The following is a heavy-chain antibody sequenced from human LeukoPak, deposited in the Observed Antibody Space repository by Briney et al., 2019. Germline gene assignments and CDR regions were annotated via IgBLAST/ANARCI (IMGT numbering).Heavy chain of an antibody. CDR3: ARDSGSGPTGAFDI. Sequence: GGSLRLSCAASGFTFSSYWMHWVRQAPGKGLVWVSRINTDGSSTSYADSVKGRFTISRDNAKNTLYLQMNSLRAEDTAVYYCARDSGSGPTGAFDIWGQGTMVTVSS. CDR1: GFTFSSYW. V-gene: IGHV3-74*01. J-gene: IGHJ3*02. CDR2: INTDGSST. D-gene: IGHD3-10*01.